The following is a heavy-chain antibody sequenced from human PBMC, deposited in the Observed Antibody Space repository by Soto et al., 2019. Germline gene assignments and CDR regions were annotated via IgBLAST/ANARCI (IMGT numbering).Heavy chain of an antibody. CDR3: ARIGYDYVWGSYRPVEIDY. CDR2: ISVYNGNT. Sequence: QVQLVQSGAEVKKPGASVKVSCKASGYTFTSYGISWVRQAPGQGLEWMGWISVYNGNTNYAQKLQGRVTMTTDTSTSTAYMELRSLRSDDTAVYYCARIGYDYVWGSYRPVEIDYWGQGTLVTVSS. D-gene: IGHD3-16*02. CDR1: GYTFTSYG. J-gene: IGHJ4*02. V-gene: IGHV1-18*01.